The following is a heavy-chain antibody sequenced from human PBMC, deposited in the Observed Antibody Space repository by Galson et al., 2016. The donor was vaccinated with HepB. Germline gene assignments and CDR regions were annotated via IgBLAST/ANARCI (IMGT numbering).Heavy chain of an antibody. J-gene: IGHJ2*01. CDR3: AREPSHYDSSGFGWYFAL. CDR1: GGSIRNYY. CDR2: IYNIGST. V-gene: IGHV4-59*01. Sequence: SETLSLTCTVSGGSIRNYYWSWIRQSPGKGLEWIGYIYNIGSTNYNPSLESRVTISVDMAKNQLSLRLNSVTAADTAVYYCAREPSHYDSSGFGWYFALWGRGTRVIVSS. D-gene: IGHD3-22*01.